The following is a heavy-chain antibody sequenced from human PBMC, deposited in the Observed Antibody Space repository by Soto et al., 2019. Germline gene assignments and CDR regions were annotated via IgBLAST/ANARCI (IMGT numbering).Heavy chain of an antibody. CDR1: GFTFSNYA. D-gene: IGHD6-19*01. Sequence: EVQLLESGGGLVQPGGSLRLSCAASGFTFSNYAMSWVRQAPGKGLEWVSTITGSGGSTYYADSVKGRFTISRDNSKNTLFLQMNSLRVEDTAVYYCARDSAVAGTTDYWGQGTLVTVSS. CDR2: ITGSGGST. CDR3: ARDSAVAGTTDY. J-gene: IGHJ4*02. V-gene: IGHV3-23*01.